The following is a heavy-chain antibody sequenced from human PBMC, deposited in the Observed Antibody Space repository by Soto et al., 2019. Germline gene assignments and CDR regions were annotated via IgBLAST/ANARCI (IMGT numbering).Heavy chain of an antibody. J-gene: IGHJ4*02. CDR3: AGMLVTAVPRSELDS. D-gene: IGHD2-21*02. CDR2: INYLGTT. Sequence: SETRTLSCTVSGVTISSSDYYWGWLRQPTEQGLEWIGNINYLGTTYYNPSLRSRATISADMSKNQFSLKLYSVTASDTSGYYCAGMLVTAVPRSELDSWGLET. CDR1: GVTISSSDYY. V-gene: IGHV4-39*01.